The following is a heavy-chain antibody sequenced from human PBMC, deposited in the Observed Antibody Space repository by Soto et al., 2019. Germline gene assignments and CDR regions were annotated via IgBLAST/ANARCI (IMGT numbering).Heavy chain of an antibody. J-gene: IGHJ3*02. CDR1: GYTLSDYY. V-gene: IGHV1-2*02. D-gene: IGHD6-13*01. CDR3: TREGGGIAAAGAGNDAFDI. Sequence: ASMKVSCKASGYTLSDYYIQWVRQAPGQGVEWMGWINPNRGDPNYAQKFQGRVTMSRDTSINTAYMELRWLRSEDTAVYYCTREGGGIAAAGAGNDAFDIWGQGTKVPVSS. CDR2: INPNRGDP.